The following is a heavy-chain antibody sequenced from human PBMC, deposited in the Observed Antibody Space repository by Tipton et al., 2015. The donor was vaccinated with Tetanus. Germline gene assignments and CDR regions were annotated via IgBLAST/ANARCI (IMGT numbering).Heavy chain of an antibody. CDR2: LTGSNT. D-gene: IGHD6-19*01. J-gene: IGHJ4*02. CDR1: GFTFSNYA. CDR3: AKILYSGGNAIMDS. Sequence: SLRLPCAVSGFTFSNYAMNWVRQAPGKGPEWVSTLTGSNTYYADSVKGRFTISRDNSKNTLYLQMNSLGAEDTAMYYCAKILYSGGNAIMDSWGQGTLVTVSS. V-gene: IGHV3-23*01.